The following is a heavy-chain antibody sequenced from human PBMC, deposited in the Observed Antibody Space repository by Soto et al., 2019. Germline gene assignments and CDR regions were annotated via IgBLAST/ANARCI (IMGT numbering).Heavy chain of an antibody. CDR1: GYSFTTYN. V-gene: IGHV1-46*01. J-gene: IGHJ3*01. Sequence: ASAKVYCKASGYSFTTYNIHWVRQAPGQGLEWMGVVNPSSGSTSYAQKFQGRVTMTRDTSTSTVYMELSSLRSEDAAVYYCARWAPDAFHVWG. CDR2: VNPSSGST. CDR3: ARWAPDAFHV.